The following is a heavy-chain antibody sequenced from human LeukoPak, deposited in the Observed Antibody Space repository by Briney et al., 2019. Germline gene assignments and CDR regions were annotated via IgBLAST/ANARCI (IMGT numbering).Heavy chain of an antibody. D-gene: IGHD1-26*01. CDR3: ARRPLYSGSYST. V-gene: IGHV3-21*01. Sequence: PGGSLRLSCAASGFTFSSYSMNWVRQAPGKGLEWVSSISSSSSYICYADSVKGRFTISRDNAKNSLYLQMNSLRAEDTAVYYCARRPLYSGSYSTWGQGTLVTVPS. CDR1: GFTFSSYS. CDR2: ISSSSSYI. J-gene: IGHJ1*01.